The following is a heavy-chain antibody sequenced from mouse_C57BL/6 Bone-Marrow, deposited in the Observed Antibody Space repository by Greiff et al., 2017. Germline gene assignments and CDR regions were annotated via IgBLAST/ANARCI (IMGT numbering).Heavy chain of an antibody. CDR2: INPSSGYT. V-gene: IGHV1-7*01. Sequence: VQLQQSGAELVKPGASVKLSCKASGYTFTSYWMHWVKQRPGQGLEWIGYINPSSGYTKYNQKFKDKATLTADKASSTAYMQLSSLTYEDSAVYYCARWANLLGSDYWGQGTTLTVSS. CDR1: GYTFTSYW. CDR3: ARWANLLGSDY. D-gene: IGHD2-1*01. J-gene: IGHJ2*01.